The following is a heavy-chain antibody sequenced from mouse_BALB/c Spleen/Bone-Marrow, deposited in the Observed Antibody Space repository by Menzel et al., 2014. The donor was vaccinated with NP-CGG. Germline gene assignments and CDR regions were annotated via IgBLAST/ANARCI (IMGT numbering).Heavy chain of an antibody. D-gene: IGHD2-1*01. J-gene: IGHJ4*01. CDR3: ARVYYGNLDY. V-gene: IGHV1-80*01. CDR2: IYPGDGDT. Sequence: VQLVESGAELVRPGSSVKISCKASGYEFSSYWMNWVKQRPGQGLEWIGQIYPGDGDTNYNGKFKGKATLTADKSPSTAYMQVSSLISEDSAVYFCARVYYGNLDYWGQGTSVTVSS. CDR1: GYEFSSYW.